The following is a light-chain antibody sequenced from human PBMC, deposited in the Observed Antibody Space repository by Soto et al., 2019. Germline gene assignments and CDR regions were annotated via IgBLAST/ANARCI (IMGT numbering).Light chain of an antibody. CDR3: AAWDDILNGYV. V-gene: IGLV1-44*01. Sequence: QSVLTPPPSASGTPGQRVPISCSGSRSNIESNTVTWYQQLPGTAPKLVIYSNYDRPSGVPDRFSGSTSGTSASLVIRGLQSEDEADYYCAAWDDILNGYVFGGGTQLTVL. J-gene: IGLJ7*01. CDR1: RSNIESNT. CDR2: SNY.